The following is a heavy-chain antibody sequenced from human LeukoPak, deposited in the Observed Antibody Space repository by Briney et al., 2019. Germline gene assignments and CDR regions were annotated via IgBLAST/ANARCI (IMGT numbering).Heavy chain of an antibody. D-gene: IGHD2-21*01. J-gene: IGHJ4*02. CDR1: GYSFASYW. CDR3: ARSTSDYYSADY. CDR2: IYPGDSDA. Sequence: ESLKISCKGSGYSFASYWIAWVRQVSGKGLEFMGIIYPGDSDARYSPSFQGHVTISVDESITTAYLQWSSLEASDTAMYYCARSTSDYYSADYWGQGTLVTVSS. V-gene: IGHV5-51*01.